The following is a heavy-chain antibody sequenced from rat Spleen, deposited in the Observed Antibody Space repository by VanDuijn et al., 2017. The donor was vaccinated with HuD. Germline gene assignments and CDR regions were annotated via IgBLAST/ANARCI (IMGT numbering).Heavy chain of an antibody. Sequence: EVQLQESGPGLVKPSQSLSLTCSVTDYSITSSYGWSWIRKFPGNKLEWMGYINSAGSTHYNPSLRSRYSISRDRSKNQFFLQMNSVNPEDTATYYCARLHYGLDYWGQGVMVTVSS. V-gene: IGHV3-3*01. CDR2: INSAGST. CDR1: DYSITSSYG. J-gene: IGHJ2*01. D-gene: IGHD1-3*01. CDR3: ARLHYGLDY.